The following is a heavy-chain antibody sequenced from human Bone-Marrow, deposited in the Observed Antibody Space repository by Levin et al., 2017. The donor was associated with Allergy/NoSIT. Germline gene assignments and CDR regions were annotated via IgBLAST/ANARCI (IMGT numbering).Heavy chain of an antibody. J-gene: IGHJ3*02. V-gene: IGHV3-21*01. Sequence: PGGSLRLSCAASGFTFSSYTMTWVRQAPGKGLDWVSSVSSSTYDIYYADSVKGRFTISRDNAKNLLYLQMNSLRAEDTSVYYCAREMVGEAFDIWGQGTLVTVSS. CDR2: VSSSTYDI. CDR3: AREMVGEAFDI. CDR1: GFTFSSYT. D-gene: IGHD2-8*01.